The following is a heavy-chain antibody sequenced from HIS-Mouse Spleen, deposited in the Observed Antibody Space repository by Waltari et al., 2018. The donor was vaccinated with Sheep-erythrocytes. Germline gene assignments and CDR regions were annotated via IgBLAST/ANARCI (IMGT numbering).Heavy chain of an antibody. CDR1: GFTFSSYG. J-gene: IGHJ2*01. CDR2: ISYDGSNK. CDR3: AKVRTVNYWYFDL. D-gene: IGHD1-1*01. Sequence: GVVQPGRSLRLSCAASGFTFSSYGMHWVRQAPGKGLEGVAVISYDGSNKSYADSVKGRFTISRDNSKNTLYLQMNSLRAEDTAVYYCAKVRTVNYWYFDLWGRGTLVTVSS. V-gene: IGHV3-30*18.